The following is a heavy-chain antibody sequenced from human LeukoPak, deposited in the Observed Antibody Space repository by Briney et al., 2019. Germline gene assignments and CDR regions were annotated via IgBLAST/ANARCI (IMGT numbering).Heavy chain of an antibody. Sequence: SETLSLTCTVSGGSVSSYFWGWIRQPPGKGLEWIGYIYNNGNNNYNPSLKSRISISVDTSKNQISLKLSSVTAADTALYYCARAGYSYGTGYYFDYWGQGALVTVSS. CDR1: GGSVSSYF. V-gene: IGHV4-59*08. D-gene: IGHD5-18*01. CDR2: IYNNGNN. J-gene: IGHJ4*02. CDR3: ARAGYSYGTGYYFDY.